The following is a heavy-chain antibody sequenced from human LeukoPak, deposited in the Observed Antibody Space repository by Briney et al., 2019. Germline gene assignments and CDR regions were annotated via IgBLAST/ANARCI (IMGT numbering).Heavy chain of an antibody. CDR3: AKGDGLVHAGIDY. J-gene: IGHJ4*02. D-gene: IGHD6-13*01. Sequence: GGSLRLSCAAPGFTFDDYAMHWVRQAPGKGLGWVSGISWNSGSMGYADSVKGRFTISRDNAKNSLYLQMNSLRAEDTALYYCAKGDGLVHAGIDYWGQGTLVTVSS. CDR2: ISWNSGSM. V-gene: IGHV3-9*01. CDR1: GFTFDDYA.